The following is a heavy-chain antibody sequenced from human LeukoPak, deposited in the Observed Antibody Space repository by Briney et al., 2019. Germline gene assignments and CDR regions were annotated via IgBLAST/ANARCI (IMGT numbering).Heavy chain of an antibody. Sequence: PSETLSLTCTVSGGSISGYYWSWIRQPPGKGLEWIGYIYSSGSTNYNPSLKSRVTISIDTSKNQFSLKLSSMTAADTAVYYCAREGTTVTHFDYWGQGTLVTVSS. CDR1: GGSISGYY. D-gene: IGHD4-11*01. CDR2: IYSSGST. V-gene: IGHV4-59*01. CDR3: AREGTTVTHFDY. J-gene: IGHJ4*02.